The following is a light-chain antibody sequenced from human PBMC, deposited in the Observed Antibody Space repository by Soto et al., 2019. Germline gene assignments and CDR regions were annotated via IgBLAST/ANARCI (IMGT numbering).Light chain of an antibody. CDR2: DDS. V-gene: IGKV1-5*01. CDR1: QSISSW. Sequence: DIQMTQSPSTLSASVGDRVTITCPASQSISSWLAWYQQKPGKAPKLLIYDDSNLESGVPSRFTGSGSGTEFTLTISSLQPDDFATYFCQQYNSYPITFGQGTRLEIK. CDR3: QQYNSYPIT. J-gene: IGKJ5*01.